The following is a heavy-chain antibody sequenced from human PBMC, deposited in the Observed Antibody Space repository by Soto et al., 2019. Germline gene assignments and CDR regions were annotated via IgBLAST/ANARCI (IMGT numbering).Heavy chain of an antibody. CDR2: IYYSGST. Sequence: SETLSLTCTVSGGSISSYYWSWIRQPPGKGLEWIGYIYYSGSTNYNPSLKGRVTISVDTSKNQFSLKLSSVTAADTAVYYCARGSSGWYHWFDPWGQGTLVTVSS. J-gene: IGHJ5*02. CDR1: GGSISSYY. D-gene: IGHD6-19*01. CDR3: ARGSSGWYHWFDP. V-gene: IGHV4-59*01.